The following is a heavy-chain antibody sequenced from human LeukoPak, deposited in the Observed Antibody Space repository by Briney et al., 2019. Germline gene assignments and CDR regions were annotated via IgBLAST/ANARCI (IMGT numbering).Heavy chain of an antibody. D-gene: IGHD6-13*01. CDR2: ISPSGGST. J-gene: IGHJ4*02. CDR3: ARLGYGSTWSLDY. V-gene: IGHV1-46*01. CDR1: GYTFTSNY. Sequence: ASVKVSCKAFGYTFTSNYMHWVRQAPGQGPEWMGVISPSGGSTTYAQKFQGRVTLTRDMSTSTDYLELSSLRSEDTAVYYCARLGYGSTWSLDYWGQGTLVTVSS.